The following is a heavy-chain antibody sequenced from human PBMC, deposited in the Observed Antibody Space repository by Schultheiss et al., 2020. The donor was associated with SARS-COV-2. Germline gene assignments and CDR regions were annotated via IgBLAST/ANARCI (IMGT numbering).Heavy chain of an antibody. CDR3: ARQPVGVLMGDAFDI. D-gene: IGHD1-26*01. Sequence: GESLKISCKGSGYSFTSYWIGWVRQMPGKGLEWMGIIYPGDSDTRYSPSFQGQVTISADKSISTAYLQWSSLKASDTAMYYCARQPVGVLMGDAFDIWGQGTMVTVSS. J-gene: IGHJ3*02. CDR2: IYPGDSDT. V-gene: IGHV5-51*01. CDR1: GYSFTSYW.